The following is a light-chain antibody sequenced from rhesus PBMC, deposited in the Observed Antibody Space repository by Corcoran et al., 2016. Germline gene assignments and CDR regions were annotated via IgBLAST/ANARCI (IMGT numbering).Light chain of an antibody. J-gene: IGKJ3*01. CDR1: QGIGKN. CDR2: SAS. V-gene: IGKV1S17*01. Sequence: DIQMTQSPSSLSASVGDTVTITCRASQGIGKNLAWYQQRPGKVPKLLIYSASRLKSGIPSRFTGSGSGTDFTLTISSLQPEDFATYYLQHCYVTPFTFGPGTKLEIK. CDR3: QHCYVTPFT.